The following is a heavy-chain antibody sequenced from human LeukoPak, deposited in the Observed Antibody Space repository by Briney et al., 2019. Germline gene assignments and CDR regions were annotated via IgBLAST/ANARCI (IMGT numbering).Heavy chain of an antibody. J-gene: IGHJ4*02. Sequence: EGSLRLSCTASGFTFGDYVMPWVRQAPGKGLEWVAVISYDGSNKYYADSVKGRFTISRDNSKNTLYLQMNSLRAEDTAVYYCARSDTAMVLDYWGQGTLVTVSS. D-gene: IGHD5-18*01. CDR2: ISYDGSNK. CDR3: ARSDTAMVLDY. CDR1: GFTFGDYV. V-gene: IGHV3-30-3*01.